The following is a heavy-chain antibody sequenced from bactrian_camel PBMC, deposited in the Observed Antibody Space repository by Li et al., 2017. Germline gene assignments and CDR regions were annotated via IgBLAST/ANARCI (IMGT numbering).Heavy chain of an antibody. J-gene: IGHJ4*01. V-gene: IGHV3S57*01. Sequence: HVQLVESGGGSVKAGESLKLSCVAFGGTYSSYRSYCMAWFRQAPGKEREGAAAIGMDGRTSAADSVKGRFTISRDKGKNTVYLRMNSLTPDDSGTYYCAYESGTTPDLCRQRGPGGYFGQGTQVTVS. D-gene: IGHD7*01. CDR1: GGTYSSYRSYC. CDR2: IGMDGRT.